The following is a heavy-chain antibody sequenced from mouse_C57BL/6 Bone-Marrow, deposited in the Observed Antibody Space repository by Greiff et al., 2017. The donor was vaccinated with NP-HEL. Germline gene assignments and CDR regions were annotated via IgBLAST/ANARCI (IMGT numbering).Heavy chain of an antibody. CDR3: ARDWYYGSSYDYFDY. J-gene: IGHJ2*01. D-gene: IGHD1-1*01. CDR1: GYTFTSYW. CDR2: INPSNGGT. V-gene: IGHV1-53*01. Sequence: QVQLQQPGTELVKPGASVKLSCKASGYTFTSYWMHWVKQRPGQGLEWIGNINPSNGGTNYNEKFKSKATLTVEKSSSTAYMQLSSLTSEDSAVYYCARDWYYGSSYDYFDYWGKGTTLTVSS.